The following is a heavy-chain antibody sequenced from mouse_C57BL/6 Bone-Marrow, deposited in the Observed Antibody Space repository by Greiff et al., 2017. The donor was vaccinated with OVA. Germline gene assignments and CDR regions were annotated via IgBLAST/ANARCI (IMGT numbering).Heavy chain of an antibody. J-gene: IGHJ2*01. CDR2: IDPTNDYT. CDR3: TKGYYFDY. CDR1: GYTFTSYS. V-gene: IGHV1-4*01. Sequence: QVKLQQSGAELARPGASVKMSCKASGYTFTSYSIHWVKQRPVQGLEWIGYIDPTNDYTNYNQKFKGKATLTADKSSSTAYMQLSSLTSEDSAVYCWTKGYYFDYWGRGTTLTVSS.